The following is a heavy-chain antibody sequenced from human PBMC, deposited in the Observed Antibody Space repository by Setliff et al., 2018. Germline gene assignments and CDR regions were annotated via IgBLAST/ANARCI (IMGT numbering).Heavy chain of an antibody. J-gene: IGHJ3*02. Sequence: HPGESLKISCAASGLTFSRYWMHWVRQSPGQGLVWVARINGDGSSTSYADSVEGRFTVSRDNAKNTLYLQINSLGVDDTAMYYCTRDWGAAGSTNAFDIWGQGTMVTVSS. CDR3: TRDWGAAGSTNAFDI. CDR2: INGDGSST. D-gene: IGHD6-25*01. V-gene: IGHV3-74*01. CDR1: GLTFSRYW.